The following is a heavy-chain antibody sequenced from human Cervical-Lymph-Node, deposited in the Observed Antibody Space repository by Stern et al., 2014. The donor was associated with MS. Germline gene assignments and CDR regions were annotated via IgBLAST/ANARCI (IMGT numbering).Heavy chain of an antibody. D-gene: IGHD1-26*01. Sequence: QVQLVQSGAAVEKPGASLKVSCKASGYTFSDYYIHWVRQAPGQGLEWMGWINPKSGGTNYVQKSQGRVTMTSDTSIDTADMELNSLTSDDTAMFYCARGGATRYNMDVWGQGTTVIVSS. J-gene: IGHJ6*02. CDR2: INPKSGGT. CDR1: GYTFSDYY. CDR3: ARGGATRYNMDV. V-gene: IGHV1-2*02.